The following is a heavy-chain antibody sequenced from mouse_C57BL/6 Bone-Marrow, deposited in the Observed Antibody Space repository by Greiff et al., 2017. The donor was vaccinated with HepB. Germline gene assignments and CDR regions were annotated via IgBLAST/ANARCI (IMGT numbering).Heavy chain of an antibody. J-gene: IGHJ2*01. V-gene: IGHV3-6*01. Sequence: VQLQQSGPGLVKPSQSLSLTCSVTGYSITSGYYWNWIRQFPGNKLEWMGYISYDGSNNYNPSLKNRISITLDTSKNQFFLKLNSVTTEDTATYYCAREGYWGQGTTLTVSS. CDR2: ISYDGSN. CDR1: GYSITSGYY. CDR3: AREGY.